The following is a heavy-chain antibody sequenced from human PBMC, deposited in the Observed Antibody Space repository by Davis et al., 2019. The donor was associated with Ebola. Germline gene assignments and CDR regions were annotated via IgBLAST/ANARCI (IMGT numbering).Heavy chain of an antibody. CDR1: GFSVSSNY. CDR2: VYKSGDI. V-gene: IGHV3-66*01. J-gene: IGHJ6*04. CDR3: ARAPSHTAMAAYYYYGMDV. Sequence: GESLKISCAVSGFSVSSNYMSWVRQAPGKGLEWVSVVYKSGDIYYADSVRGRFTISRDNSQNTVHLQMNSLRAEDTAVYYCARAPSHTAMAAYYYYGMDVWGKGTTVTVSS. D-gene: IGHD5-18*01.